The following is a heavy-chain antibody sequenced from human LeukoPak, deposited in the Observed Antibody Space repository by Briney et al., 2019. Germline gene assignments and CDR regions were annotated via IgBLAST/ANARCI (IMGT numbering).Heavy chain of an antibody. J-gene: IGHJ6*02. Sequence: GGSLRLSCAASGFTFSSYAMSWVRQAPGKGLEWVSAISGSGGSTYYADSVKGRFTISRDNSKNTLYLQMNSLRAEDTAVYYCATIGYCSGGSCYLGFDYYGMDVWGQGTTVTVSS. D-gene: IGHD2-15*01. CDR2: ISGSGGST. V-gene: IGHV3-23*01. CDR1: GFTFSSYA. CDR3: ATIGYCSGGSCYLGFDYYGMDV.